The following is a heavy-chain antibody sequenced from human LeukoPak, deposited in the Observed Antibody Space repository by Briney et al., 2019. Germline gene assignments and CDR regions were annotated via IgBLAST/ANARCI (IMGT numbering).Heavy chain of an antibody. V-gene: IGHV4-61*02. Sequence: SSQTLSLTCTVSGGTINSGNYYWSWIRQPAGKGLEWIGRIYISGTINYNPSLKSRVTISPDTSKRQFSLKLSSMTAADTAVYYCARGGVPRSFDYWGLGTLVTVSS. CDR1: GGTINSGNYY. CDR3: ARGGVPRSFDY. J-gene: IGHJ4*02. CDR2: IYISGTI. D-gene: IGHD6-25*01.